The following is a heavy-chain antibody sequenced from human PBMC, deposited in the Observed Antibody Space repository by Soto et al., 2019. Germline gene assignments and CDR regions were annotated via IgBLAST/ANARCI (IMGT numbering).Heavy chain of an antibody. J-gene: IGHJ5*02. Sequence: EVQLLGSGGGLVQPGGSLRLSCAASGFTFSRYAMSWVRQAPGKGLEWVSAISGSGGSTYYADSVKGRVTISRDNSKNTLYQQSISLRAEDTAGYYGAKVPLVTMSPAHGWFDPWGQGTLVTLSA. CDR2: ISGSGGST. D-gene: IGHD3-22*01. CDR3: AKVPLVTMSPAHGWFDP. CDR1: GFTFSRYA. V-gene: IGHV3-23*01.